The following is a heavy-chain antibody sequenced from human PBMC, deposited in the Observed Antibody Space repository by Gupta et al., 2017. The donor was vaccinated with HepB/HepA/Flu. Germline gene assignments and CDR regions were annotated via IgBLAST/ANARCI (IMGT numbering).Heavy chain of an antibody. Sequence: EVQLVQSGAEVKKPGESLKISCKGSGSSFTSYWIGWVRQMPGKGLEWMGIIYPGDSDTRYSPSFQGQVTISADKSISTAYLQWSSLKASDTAMYYCARHNCGGDCYSGGYYYYYYMDVWGKGTTVTVSS. J-gene: IGHJ6*03. D-gene: IGHD2-21*01. V-gene: IGHV5-51*01. CDR3: ARHNCGGDCYSGGYYYYYYMDV. CDR1: GSSFTSYW. CDR2: IYPGDSDT.